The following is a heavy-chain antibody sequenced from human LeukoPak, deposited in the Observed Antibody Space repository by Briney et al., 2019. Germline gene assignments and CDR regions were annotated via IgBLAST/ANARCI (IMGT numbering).Heavy chain of an antibody. V-gene: IGHV4-34*01. D-gene: IGHD4-17*01. CDR2: MHHDGRT. Sequence: PSETLSLTCAVSGGSLSGYEGSWMRQSPGKGREWMGDMHHDGRTKYKSSFKSRVTIFLDSSKNEVSLRLSPVPPADTALYFCARDALPRDYGETVNTSNLGGQGTMVTVAP. CDR1: GGSLSGYE. J-gene: IGHJ3*01. CDR3: ARDALPRDYGETVNTSNL.